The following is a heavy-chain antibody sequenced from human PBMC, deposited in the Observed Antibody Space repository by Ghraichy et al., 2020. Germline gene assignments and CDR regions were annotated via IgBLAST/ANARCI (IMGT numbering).Heavy chain of an antibody. Sequence: SETLSLTCTVPGGSISRGGYYWSWIRQHPGKGLEWIGNIYYIGSTYYNPSLKSRVTISVDTSKNHFTLKLSSVTAADTAVYYCARDSGPSLPGWYFDLWGRGTLVTVSS. CDR1: GGSISRGGYY. CDR3: ARDSGPSLPGWYFDL. D-gene: IGHD3-10*01. V-gene: IGHV4-31*03. J-gene: IGHJ2*01. CDR2: IYYIGST.